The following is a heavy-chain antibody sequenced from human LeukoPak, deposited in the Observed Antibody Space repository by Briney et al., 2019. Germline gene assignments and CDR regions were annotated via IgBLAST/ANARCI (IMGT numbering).Heavy chain of an antibody. D-gene: IGHD3-3*01. V-gene: IGHV1-46*01. CDR3: ARGGFLEWLLPHYYYYYYMDV. Sequence: ASVKVSCKASGYTFTSYYMHWVRQAPGQGLEWMGIINPSGGSTSYAQKFQGRVTMTRDTSISTAYMELSRLRSDDTAVYYCARGGFLEWLLPHYYYYYYMDVWGKGTTVTVSS. CDR1: GYTFTSYY. J-gene: IGHJ6*03. CDR2: INPSGGST.